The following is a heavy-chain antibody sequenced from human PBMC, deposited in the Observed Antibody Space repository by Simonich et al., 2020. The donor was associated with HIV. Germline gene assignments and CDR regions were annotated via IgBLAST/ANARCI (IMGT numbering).Heavy chain of an antibody. Sequence: QVQLVQSGAEVKKTGSSVKVSCKASGDTFSNYVIGWVRQAPVQGLERMGWINPNKGGRNSAKKFQGRVTMTRDTSISTAYMELSRLRSDDTAVYYCARILPIKIIDSDAFDIWGQGTMVTVSS. J-gene: IGHJ3*02. CDR1: GDTFSNYV. V-gene: IGHV1-2*02. CDR3: ARILPIKIIDSDAFDI. CDR2: INPNKGGR.